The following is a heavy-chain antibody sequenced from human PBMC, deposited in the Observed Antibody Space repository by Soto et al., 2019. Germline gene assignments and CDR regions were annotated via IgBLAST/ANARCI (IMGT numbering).Heavy chain of an antibody. CDR1: GFTFSSYA. CDR3: AKGARNVDTAMVYFDY. J-gene: IGHJ4*02. CDR2: ISGSGSGSGGSI. D-gene: IGHD5-18*01. V-gene: IGHV3-23*01. Sequence: GGSLRLSCAASGFTFSSYAMNWVRQAPGKGLEWVSIISGSGSGSGGSIYYADSVKGRFTISRDNSKNTLYLQMNSLRAEDTAVYYCAKGARNVDTAMVYFDYWGQGAQVTVSS.